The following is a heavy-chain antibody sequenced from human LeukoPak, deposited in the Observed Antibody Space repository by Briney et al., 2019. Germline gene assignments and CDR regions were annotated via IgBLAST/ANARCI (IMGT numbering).Heavy chain of an antibody. D-gene: IGHD3-16*01. Sequence: SETLSLTCTVSGGSISSYYWSWIRQPPGKGLEWIGYIYYSGSTNYNPSLKSRVTISVDTSKNQFSLKLSSVTAADTAVYYCARVRWGTYYMDVWGKGTTVTVSS. V-gene: IGHV4-59*12. CDR1: GGSISSYY. CDR2: IYYSGST. J-gene: IGHJ6*03. CDR3: ARVRWGTYYMDV.